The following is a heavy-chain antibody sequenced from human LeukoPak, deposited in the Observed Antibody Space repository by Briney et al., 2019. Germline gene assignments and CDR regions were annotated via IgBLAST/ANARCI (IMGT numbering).Heavy chain of an antibody. D-gene: IGHD3-3*01. Sequence: GGSLRLSCAASGFTFSSYAMSWVRQAPGKGLEWVSAISGSGGSTYYADSVKGRFTISRDNSKNTLYLQMNSLRAEDTAVYYCAKEPPDYDFWSGYNKEVSYNWFDPWGQGTLVTVSS. CDR2: ISGSGGST. J-gene: IGHJ5*02. CDR3: AKEPPDYDFWSGYNKEVSYNWFDP. V-gene: IGHV3-23*01. CDR1: GFTFSSYA.